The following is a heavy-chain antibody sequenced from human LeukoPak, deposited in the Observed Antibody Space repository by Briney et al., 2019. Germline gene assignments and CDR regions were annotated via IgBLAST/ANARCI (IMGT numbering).Heavy chain of an antibody. V-gene: IGHV1-69*05. CDR1: GGTFSSYA. J-gene: IGHJ4*02. CDR3: ARGDWYYDSSGYSYFDY. D-gene: IGHD3-22*01. Sequence: SVKVSCKASGGTFSSYAISWVRQAPGQGLEWMGGIIPIFGTANYARKFQGRVTITTDESTSTAYMELSSLRSEDTAVYYCARGDWYYDSSGYSYFDYWGQGTLVTVSS. CDR2: IIPIFGTA.